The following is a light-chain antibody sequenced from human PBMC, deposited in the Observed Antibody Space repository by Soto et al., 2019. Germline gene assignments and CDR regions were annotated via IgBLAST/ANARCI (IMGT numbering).Light chain of an antibody. CDR3: QQYGTSPLT. V-gene: IGKV3-20*01. J-gene: IGKJ4*01. Sequence: EIVLTQSPGTLALSPGETATLSCRTSQSVDTKYLAWYQQKPGQAPRLLIYGTSRRAPASPDRISGSGSGTDFTLTISRLEPEDVAVYYCQQYGTSPLTFGGGTKVEIK. CDR2: GTS. CDR1: QSVDTKY.